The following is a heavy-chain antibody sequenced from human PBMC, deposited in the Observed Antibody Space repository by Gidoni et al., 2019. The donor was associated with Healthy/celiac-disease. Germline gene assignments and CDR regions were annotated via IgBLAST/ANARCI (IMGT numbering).Heavy chain of an antibody. CDR3: ARDASHIAARHFDY. D-gene: IGHD6-6*01. V-gene: IGHV3-33*01. Sequence: QLRRVESVGGGVQPGRYLRLSYAGSGFTFSSCGMHWFRQAPGKGLEWGAVIWYEGSNKYYADSVKGRFTISRDNSKNTLYLQMNSLRAEDTAVYYCARDASHIAARHFDYWGQGTLVTVSS. CDR1: GFTFSSCG. CDR2: IWYEGSNK. J-gene: IGHJ4*02.